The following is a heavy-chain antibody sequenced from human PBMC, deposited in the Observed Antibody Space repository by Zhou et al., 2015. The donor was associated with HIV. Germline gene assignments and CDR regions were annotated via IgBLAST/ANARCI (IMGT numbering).Heavy chain of an antibody. V-gene: IGHV1-69*01. CDR1: GGTFSSYA. J-gene: IGHJ4*02. D-gene: IGHD4-11*01. CDR2: IIPIFGTA. Sequence: QVQLVQSGAEVKKPGSSVKVSCKASGGTFSSYAISWVRQAPGQGLEWMGGIIPIFGTANYAQKFQGRVTITADESTSTAYMELSSLRSEDTAVYYCARDRRVTVTTTRWHYFDYWGQGTLVTVSS. CDR3: ARDRRVTVTTTRWHYFDY.